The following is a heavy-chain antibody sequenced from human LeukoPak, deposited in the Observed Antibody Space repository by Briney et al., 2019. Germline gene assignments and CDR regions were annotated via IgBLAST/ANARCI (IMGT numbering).Heavy chain of an antibody. CDR3: ARDHCIGGNCYYDS. Sequence: ASVTVSCKASGYAFSDYGITWVRQAPGQGLEGMGWISSYNGNTHYPQNLQDRVTMTIDTSTSTVYMELRSLRSDDTATYYCARDHCIGGNCYYDSWGQGTLVTVSS. CDR2: ISSYNGNT. D-gene: IGHD2-15*01. V-gene: IGHV1-18*01. J-gene: IGHJ4*02. CDR1: GYAFSDYG.